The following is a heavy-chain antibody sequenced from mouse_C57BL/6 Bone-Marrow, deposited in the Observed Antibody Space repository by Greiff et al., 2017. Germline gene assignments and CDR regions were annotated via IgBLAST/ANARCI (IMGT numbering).Heavy chain of an antibody. D-gene: IGHD4-1*01. CDR2: ISSGGDYI. J-gene: IGHJ4*01. CDR3: TRANWDAYYYAMDY. Sequence: EVQGVESGEGLVKPGGSLKLSCAASGFTFSSYAMSWVRQTPEKRLEWVAYISSGGDYIYYADTVKGRFTISRDNARNTLYLQMSSLKSEDTAMYYCTRANWDAYYYAMDYWGQGTSVTVSS. V-gene: IGHV5-9-1*02. CDR1: GFTFSSYA.